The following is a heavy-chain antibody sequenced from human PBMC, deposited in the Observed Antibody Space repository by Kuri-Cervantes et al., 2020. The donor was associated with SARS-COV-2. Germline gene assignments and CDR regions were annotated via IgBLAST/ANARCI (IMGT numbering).Heavy chain of an antibody. Sequence: GGSLRLSCAASGFIFSNYGMHWVRQAPGKGPEWVAFIRYDGDNKYYADSVKGRFTISRDNPKNTLYLQMNSLRPEDTAVYYCAKGKTGDSRWGHGTLVTVSS. D-gene: IGHD7-27*01. CDR3: AKGKTGDSR. J-gene: IGHJ4*01. V-gene: IGHV3-30*02. CDR2: IRYDGDNK. CDR1: GFIFSNYG.